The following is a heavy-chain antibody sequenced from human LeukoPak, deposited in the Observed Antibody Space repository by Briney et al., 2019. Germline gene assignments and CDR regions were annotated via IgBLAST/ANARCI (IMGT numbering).Heavy chain of an antibody. CDR2: ISYDGSNK. J-gene: IGHJ4*02. D-gene: IGHD3-9*01. CDR1: GFTFSSYG. CDR3: AKWGDYDVLTGYYVSDY. V-gene: IGHV3-30*18. Sequence: PGRSLRLSCAASGFTFSSYGMHWVRQAPGKGLEWVAVISYDGSNKYYADSVKGRFPISRDNSKNTLYLQMNSLRAEDTAIYYCAKWGDYDVLTGYYVSDYWGQGTLVTVSS.